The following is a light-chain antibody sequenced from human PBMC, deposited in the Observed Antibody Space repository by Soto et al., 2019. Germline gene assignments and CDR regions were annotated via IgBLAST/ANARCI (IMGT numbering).Light chain of an antibody. CDR3: QQYCGSPPLT. CDR2: GAS. J-gene: IGKJ4*01. V-gene: IGKV3-20*01. Sequence: EIVLTQSPGTLSLSPGERATVSCRASQSVSSRYLAWYQQKPGQAPRLLISGASSRATGIPDRFSGSGSGTDFTLTINRLEPEDFAVYYCQQYCGSPPLTFGGGTRVEIK. CDR1: QSVSSRY.